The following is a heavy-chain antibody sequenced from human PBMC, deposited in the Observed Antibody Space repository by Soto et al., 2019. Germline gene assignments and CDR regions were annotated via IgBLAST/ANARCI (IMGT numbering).Heavy chain of an antibody. D-gene: IGHD3-3*01. CDR3: ARASSGFYDFWSGYNKERSYFDY. Sequence: SVKVSCKASGGTFSSYAISWVRQAPGQGLEWMGGIIPIFGTANYAQKFQGRVTITADESTSTAYMELSSLRSEDTAVYYCARASSGFYDFWSGYNKERSYFDYWGQGTLVTVSS. CDR1: GGTFSSYA. CDR2: IIPIFGTA. J-gene: IGHJ4*02. V-gene: IGHV1-69*13.